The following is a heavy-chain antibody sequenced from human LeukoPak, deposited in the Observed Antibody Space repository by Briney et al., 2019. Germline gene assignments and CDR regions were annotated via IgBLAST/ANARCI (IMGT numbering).Heavy chain of an antibody. V-gene: IGHV3-33*01. D-gene: IGHD3-22*01. CDR2: IWYDGSNK. CDR1: GFTFSSYG. CDR3: ASGYYDSSGYYLYYFDY. Sequence: PGGSLRLSCAASGFTFSSYGMHWVRQAPGKGLEWVAVIWYDGSNKYYADSVKGRFTISRDNSKNTLYLQMNSLRAEDTAVYYRASGYYDSSGYYLYYFDYWGQGTLVTVSS. J-gene: IGHJ4*02.